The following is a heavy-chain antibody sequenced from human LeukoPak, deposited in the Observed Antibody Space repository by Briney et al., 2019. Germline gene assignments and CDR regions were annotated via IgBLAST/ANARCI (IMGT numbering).Heavy chain of an antibody. Sequence: SETLSLTCTFSDVSISNYYWNWIRQPPGKGLEWIGFFSYSGSTNYSPSLRGRITLSVESSKNQFSLKLDSVTPGDRAVYYGAGFKWGENWFVPWGERTLVTVSS. J-gene: IGHJ5*02. D-gene: IGHD7-27*01. CDR3: AGFKWGENWFVP. CDR1: DVSISNYY. CDR2: FSYSGST. V-gene: IGHV4-59*01.